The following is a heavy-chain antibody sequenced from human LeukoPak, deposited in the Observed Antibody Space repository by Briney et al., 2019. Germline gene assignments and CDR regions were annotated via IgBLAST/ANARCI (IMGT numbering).Heavy chain of an antibody. CDR1: GGSITSTFW. CDR2: IYYSGNT. V-gene: IGHV4-4*02. CDR3: TSIEGPHTLAGYDQYYYYGMDV. J-gene: IGHJ6*02. D-gene: IGHD5-12*01. Sequence: SETLSLTCAVSGGSITSTFWLTGARQPPGKGLEWIGDIYYSGNTNYNPSLKSRVTISVDKPNNQFSLTQISVTAADTAVYYCTSIEGPHTLAGYDQYYYYGMDVWGQGTTVTVSS.